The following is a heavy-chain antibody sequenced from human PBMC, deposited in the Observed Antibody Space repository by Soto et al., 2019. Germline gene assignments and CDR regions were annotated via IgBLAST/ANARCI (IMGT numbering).Heavy chain of an antibody. J-gene: IGHJ4*02. CDR2: ICCSGST. Sequence: SETLSLTCTVSGGSISSYYWSWIRQPPGKGLEWIGYICCSGSTEYNPSLRGRVIISVDRSKNQLSLKLSTVTAADTAVYFCARGMDNNKVGWWGQGTLVTVSS. V-gene: IGHV4-59*01. CDR1: GGSISSYY. D-gene: IGHD1-1*01. CDR3: ARGMDNNKVGW.